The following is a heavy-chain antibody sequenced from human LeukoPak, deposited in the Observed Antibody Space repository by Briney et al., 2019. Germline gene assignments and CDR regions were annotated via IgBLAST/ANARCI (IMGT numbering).Heavy chain of an antibody. CDR3: AKHPPVRCTVSPFDY. J-gene: IGHJ4*02. Sequence: GRSLRLSCAASGFTFSSYAMSWVRQAPGKGLEWVSAISGSGGSTYYADSEKGRFTTSRDNSKNTLYLQMNSPRAEDTVEYYGAKHPPVRCTVSPFDYWGQGTLVTVSS. V-gene: IGHV3-23*01. D-gene: IGHD2-8*01. CDR2: ISGSGGST. CDR1: GFTFSSYA.